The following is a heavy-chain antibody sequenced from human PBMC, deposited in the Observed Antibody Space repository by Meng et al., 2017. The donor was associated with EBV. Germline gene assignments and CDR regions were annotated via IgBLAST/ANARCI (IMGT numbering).Heavy chain of an antibody. CDR1: GGAFSSYA. D-gene: IGHD6-13*01. V-gene: IGHV1-69*06. J-gene: IGHJ4*02. CDR3: ARAEIAAAGRLDY. Sequence: QGEHVLAGAGVKKPGSSVKVSCKASGGAFSSYAISWVRQAPGQWLEWMGGIIPIFGTANYAQKFQGRVTITADKSTSTAYMELSSLRSEDTAVYYCARAEIAAAGRLDYWGQGTPVTVSS. CDR2: IIPIFGTA.